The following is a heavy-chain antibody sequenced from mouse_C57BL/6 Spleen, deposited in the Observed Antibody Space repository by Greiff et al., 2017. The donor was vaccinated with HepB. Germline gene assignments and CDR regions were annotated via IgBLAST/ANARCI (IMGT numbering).Heavy chain of an antibody. Sequence: EVQLVESGGGLVQPGGSLSLSCAASGFTFTDYYMSWVRQPPGKALEWLGFIRNKANGYTTEYSASVKGRFTISRDNSQSILYLQMNALRAEDSATYYCARYTSYDGYDYWGQGTTLTVSS. CDR1: GFTFTDYY. CDR2: IRNKANGYTT. J-gene: IGHJ2*01. V-gene: IGHV7-3*01. D-gene: IGHD2-3*01. CDR3: ARYTSYDGYDY.